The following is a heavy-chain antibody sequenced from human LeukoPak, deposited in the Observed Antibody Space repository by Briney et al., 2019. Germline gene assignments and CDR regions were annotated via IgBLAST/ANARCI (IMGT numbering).Heavy chain of an antibody. J-gene: IGHJ4*02. Sequence: GGSLRLSCAASGFTFSDYYMSWIRQAPGKGLEWVSYISSSGSTIYYADSVKGRFTISRDNAKNSLYLQMSSLRAEDTAVYYCARVGAIVVVPAAPFDYWGQGTLVTVSS. CDR3: ARVGAIVVVPAAPFDY. CDR1: GFTFSDYY. V-gene: IGHV3-11*01. D-gene: IGHD2-2*01. CDR2: ISSSGSTI.